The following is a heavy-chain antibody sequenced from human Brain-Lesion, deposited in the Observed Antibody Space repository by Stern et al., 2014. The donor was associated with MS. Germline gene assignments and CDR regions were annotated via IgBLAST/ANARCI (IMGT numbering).Heavy chain of an antibody. Sequence: QLQLQESGPGLVKPSETLSLTCTVAGGSVSSTSYAWAWIRQPPGKGLEWIGTIYYSGNTYYSPSPKSRLTISLDTSKKQFSPQLSFVTAADTAVYYCAGEEDIRYCSGGSCTGNWFDPWGQGTLVTVSS. D-gene: IGHD2-15*01. J-gene: IGHJ5*02. CDR1: GGSVSSTSYA. V-gene: IGHV4-39*01. CDR3: AGEEDIRYCSGGSCTGNWFDP. CDR2: IYYSGNT.